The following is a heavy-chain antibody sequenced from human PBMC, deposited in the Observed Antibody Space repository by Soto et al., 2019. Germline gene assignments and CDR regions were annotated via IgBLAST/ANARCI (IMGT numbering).Heavy chain of an antibody. CDR3: VISTVWYGYYSMVV. Sequence: QAQLVQSGAEVKKPGASVKVSCKASGYTFTGHYIFWVRQAPGQGLEWMGWINPRIGDTNYAQKFQGRVTMTRDTSFSTVYMELSRLRSDDTAVYYCVISTVWYGYYSMVVWGQGTTVTVSS. J-gene: IGHJ6*02. CDR1: GYTFTGHY. V-gene: IGHV1-2*02. D-gene: IGHD6-19*01. CDR2: INPRIGDT.